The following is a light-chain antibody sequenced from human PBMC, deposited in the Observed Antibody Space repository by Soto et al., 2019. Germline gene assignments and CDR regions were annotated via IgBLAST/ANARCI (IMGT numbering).Light chain of an antibody. V-gene: IGLV1-40*01. CDR3: QTYDSSLSGLYV. Sequence: SFLTQPPAISGAPGQRVTISCTGSSSKIGAGSDVHWYHQLPGTAPKLLICGNTNRPSGVPDRFSGSKSGTSASLAIAGLQTEDEGDYYCQTYDSSLSGLYVFGTGTKV. CDR2: GNT. CDR1: SSKIGAGSD. J-gene: IGLJ1*01.